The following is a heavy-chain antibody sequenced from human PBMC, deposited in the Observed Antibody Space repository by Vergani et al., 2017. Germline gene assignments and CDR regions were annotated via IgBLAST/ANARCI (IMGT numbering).Heavy chain of an antibody. CDR1: GGSISSSSYY. CDR2: IYYSGST. V-gene: IGHV4-39*07. J-gene: IGHJ6*02. CDR3: ARDIPDHWPIAAAGTDYYGMDV. Sequence: QVQLQESGPGLVKPSETLSLTCTVSGGSISSSSYYWGWIRQPPGKGLEWIGSIYYSGSTYYNPSLKSRVTISVDTSKNQFSLKLSSVTAADTAVYYCARDIPDHWPIAAAGTDYYGMDVWGQGTTVTVSS. D-gene: IGHD6-13*01.